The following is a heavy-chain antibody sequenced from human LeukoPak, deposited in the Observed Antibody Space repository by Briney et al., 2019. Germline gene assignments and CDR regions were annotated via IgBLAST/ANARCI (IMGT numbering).Heavy chain of an antibody. J-gene: IGHJ5*02. V-gene: IGHV3-30-3*01. D-gene: IGHD2-15*01. Sequence: GRSLRLSCAASGFTFSSYAMHWVRQAPGKGLEWVAVISYDGSNKYYADSVKGRFTISRDNSKNTPYLQTNSLRAEDTAVYYCARDSPNCSGGSCYPTGDWFDPWGQGTLVTVSS. CDR1: GFTFSSYA. CDR2: ISYDGSNK. CDR3: ARDSPNCSGGSCYPTGDWFDP.